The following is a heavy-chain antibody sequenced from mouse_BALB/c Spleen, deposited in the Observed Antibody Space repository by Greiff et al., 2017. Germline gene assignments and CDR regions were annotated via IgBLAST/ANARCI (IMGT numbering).Heavy chain of an antibody. CDR1: GYSFTGYY. Sequence: EVQLQQSGPELVKPGASVKISCKASGYSFTGYYMHWVKQSHVKSLEWIGRINPYNGATSYNQNFKDKASLTVDKSSSTAYMELHSLTSEDSAVYYCARGPTTVVGRFAYWGQGTLVTVSA. CDR3: ARGPTTVVGRFAY. V-gene: IGHV1-26*01. D-gene: IGHD1-1*01. J-gene: IGHJ3*01. CDR2: INPYNGAT.